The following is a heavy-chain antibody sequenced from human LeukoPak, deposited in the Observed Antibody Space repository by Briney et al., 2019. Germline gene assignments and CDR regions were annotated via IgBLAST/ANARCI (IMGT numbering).Heavy chain of an antibody. CDR1: GFGFSGFW. J-gene: IGHJ4*02. D-gene: IGHD3-10*01. CDR2: IRGDGYDT. CDR3: ASDRVLGSGSLDN. Sequence: GGSLRLSCAASGFGFSGFWMHWVRQSPGKGLVWVSRIRGDGYDTNYADSVKGRFTISRDNAKNTLYLQMNSLRAEDTAVYYCASDRVLGSGSLDNWGQGTLVTVSS. V-gene: IGHV3-74*01.